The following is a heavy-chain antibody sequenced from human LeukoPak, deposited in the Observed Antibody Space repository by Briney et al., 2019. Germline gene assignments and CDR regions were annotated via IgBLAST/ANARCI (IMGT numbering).Heavy chain of an antibody. J-gene: IGHJ5*02. Sequence: ASVKVSCKSSGYTFTGYYMHWVRQAPGQGLEWMGWINPNSGGTNYAQKFQGRGTMTRDTSISTAYMELSRLRSDDTAVYYCARGGIAAANWFDPWGQGTLVTVSS. D-gene: IGHD6-13*01. V-gene: IGHV1-2*02. CDR2: INPNSGGT. CDR1: GYTFTGYY. CDR3: ARGGIAAANWFDP.